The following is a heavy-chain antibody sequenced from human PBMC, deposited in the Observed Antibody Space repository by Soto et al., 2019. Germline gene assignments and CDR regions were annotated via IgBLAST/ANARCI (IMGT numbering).Heavy chain of an antibody. CDR3: ATDGRGSGCRCSFGN. CDR1: GGSISSGDYY. Sequence: QVQLQESGPGLAKPSQTLSLTCTVSGGSISSGDYYWSWIRQPPGKGLEWIGYMYYSGSTYYNPSLKRRVTISVDTTKNQNSLKLSSVTAADTAVYYCATDGRGSGCRCSFGNWGQGTLVTVSS. V-gene: IGHV4-30-4*01. J-gene: IGHJ4*02. D-gene: IGHD2-15*01. CDR2: MYYSGST.